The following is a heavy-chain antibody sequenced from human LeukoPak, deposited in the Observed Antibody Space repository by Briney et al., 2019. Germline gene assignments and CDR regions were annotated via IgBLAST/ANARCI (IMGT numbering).Heavy chain of an antibody. D-gene: IGHD6-6*01. CDR1: GGTFSSYA. CDR3: ARGHRVEYSSSWDDAFDI. CDR2: IIPIFGTA. J-gene: IGHJ3*02. Sequence: SVKVSCKASGGTFSSYAIRWVRQAPGQGLEWMGGIIPIFGTADYAQKFQGRVTITADESTSTAYMELSSLRSEDTAVYYCARGHRVEYSSSWDDAFDIWGQGTMVTVSS. V-gene: IGHV1-69*01.